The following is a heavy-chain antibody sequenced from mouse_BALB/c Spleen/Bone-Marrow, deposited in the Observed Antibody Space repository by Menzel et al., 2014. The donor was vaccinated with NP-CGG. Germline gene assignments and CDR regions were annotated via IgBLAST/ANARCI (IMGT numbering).Heavy chain of an antibody. CDR2: INPDSSTI. Sequence: EVQLQQSGGGLVQPGGSLKLSCAASGFDFSRYWMSWVRQAPGKGLEWIGEINPDSSTINYTPSLKDKFIISRDNAKNTLYLQMSKVRSEDTALYYCARLGYYGSMGYWGQGTTLTVSS. CDR3: ARLGYYGSMGY. V-gene: IGHV4-1*02. CDR1: GFDFSRYW. J-gene: IGHJ2*01. D-gene: IGHD1-1*01.